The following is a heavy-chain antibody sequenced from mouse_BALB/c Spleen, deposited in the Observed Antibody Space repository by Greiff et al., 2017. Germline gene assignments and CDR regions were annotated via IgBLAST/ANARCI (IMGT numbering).Heavy chain of an antibody. V-gene: IGHV5-6-5*01. D-gene: IGHD3-1*01. CDR2: ISSGGST. J-gene: IGHJ2*01. CDR3: AREGLRPYFDY. Sequence: EVKLMESGGGLVKPGGSLKLSCAASGFTFSSYAMSWVRQTPEKRLEWVASISSGGSTYYPDSVKGRFTISRDNARNILYLQMSSLRSEDTAMYYCAREGLRPYFDYWGQGTTLTVSS. CDR1: GFTFSSYA.